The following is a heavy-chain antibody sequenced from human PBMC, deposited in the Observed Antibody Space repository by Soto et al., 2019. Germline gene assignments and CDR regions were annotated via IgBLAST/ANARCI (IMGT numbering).Heavy chain of an antibody. D-gene: IGHD2-2*02. V-gene: IGHV1-69*01. CDR1: LDTFSMYA. CDR2: IIPIFGTA. Sequence: GASVXVSFKSCLDTFSMYASIVLRQAAGQGLDGMGGIIPIFGTANYAQKFQGRVTITADESTSTAYVELSSLRSEETAVYYCERARGYCSSNSCYRGEMEADATRYYHYGMEVWGQGTTVTVSS. CDR3: ERARGYCSSNSCYRGEMEADATRYYHYGMEV. J-gene: IGHJ6*01.